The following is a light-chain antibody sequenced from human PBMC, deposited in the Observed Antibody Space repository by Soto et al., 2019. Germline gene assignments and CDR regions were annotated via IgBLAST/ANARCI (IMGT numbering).Light chain of an antibody. CDR3: QQYNSYSPET. CDR1: QSISSW. V-gene: IGKV1-5*03. CDR2: KAS. Sequence: DIQMTQSPSTLSASVGDRVTITCRASQSISSWLAWYQQKPGKAPKLLIYKASSLESGVPSRFSGSGSGTEFTLTFSSLQPDDFATYYCQQYNSYSPETFGPGTKVDIK. J-gene: IGKJ3*01.